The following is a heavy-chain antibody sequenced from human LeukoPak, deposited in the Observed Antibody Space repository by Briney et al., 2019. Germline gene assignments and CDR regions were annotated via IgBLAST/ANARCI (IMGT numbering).Heavy chain of an antibody. Sequence: SETLSLTCAVYGGSFSSYYWSWIRQPPGKGLEWIGYIYYSGSTNYNPSLKSRVTISVDTSKNQFSLKLSSVTAADTAVYYCARDKGFAAYYYYGMDVWGQGTTVTVSS. V-gene: IGHV4-59*01. CDR2: IYYSGST. D-gene: IGHD3-10*01. J-gene: IGHJ6*02. CDR1: GGSFSSYY. CDR3: ARDKGFAAYYYYGMDV.